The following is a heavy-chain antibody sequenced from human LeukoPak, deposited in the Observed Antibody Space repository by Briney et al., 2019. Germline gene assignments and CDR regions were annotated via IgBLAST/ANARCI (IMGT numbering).Heavy chain of an antibody. CDR1: GYSFTSYG. Sequence: ASVKVSCKASGYSFTSYGISWVRQAPGQGLEWMGWISTYNANTNYALKLQGRVTLTTDTSTSTAYMELKSLRSDDTAVYYCARDYDILTGIDYWGQGTLVTVSS. CDR2: ISTYNANT. J-gene: IGHJ4*02. D-gene: IGHD3-9*01. CDR3: ARDYDILTGIDY. V-gene: IGHV1-18*01.